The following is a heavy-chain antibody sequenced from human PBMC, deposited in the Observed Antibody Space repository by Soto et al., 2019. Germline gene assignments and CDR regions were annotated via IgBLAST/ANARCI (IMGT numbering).Heavy chain of an antibody. J-gene: IGHJ6*02. CDR2: ISSSSSYI. Sequence: LRLSCAASGFTFSSYSMNWVRQAPGKGLEWVSSISSSSSYIYYADSVKGRVTISRDNAKNSLYLQMNSLRAEDSAVYYCARCRDGYYYYGMDVWGQGTTVTVYS. CDR1: GFTFSSYS. V-gene: IGHV3-21*01. CDR3: ARCRDGYYYYGMDV.